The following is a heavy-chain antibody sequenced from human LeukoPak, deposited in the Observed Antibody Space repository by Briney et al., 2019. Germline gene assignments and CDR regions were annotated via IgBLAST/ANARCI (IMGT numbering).Heavy chain of an antibody. CDR3: ARDSTYTMDL. D-gene: IGHD2/OR15-2a*01. V-gene: IGHV3-74*03. CDR1: GFTFSSYW. J-gene: IGHJ6*02. CDR2: IKSYADGSGT. Sequence: GGSLRLSWAASGFTFSSYWMHWVRQAPGKGLVWVSCIKSYADGSGTTYADSVKGRFTISRDDARNTVYLQINSLRAEDTAVYYCARDSTYTMDLWGRGTTVTVSS.